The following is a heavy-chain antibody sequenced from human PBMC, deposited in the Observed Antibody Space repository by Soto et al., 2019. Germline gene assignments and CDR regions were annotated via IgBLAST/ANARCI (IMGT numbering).Heavy chain of an antibody. CDR3: ARVGAYGGNFQSYNWFDP. V-gene: IGHV1-69*01. Sequence: QVQLVQSGAEVKKPGSSVKVSCKASGGTFSSYAISWVRQAPGQGLEWMGGIIPIFGTANYAQKFQGRVTITADESTSTAYMELSSLRSEDTAVYYCARVGAYGGNFQSYNWFDPWGQGTLVTVSS. D-gene: IGHD4-17*01. CDR1: GGTFSSYA. J-gene: IGHJ5*02. CDR2: IIPIFGTA.